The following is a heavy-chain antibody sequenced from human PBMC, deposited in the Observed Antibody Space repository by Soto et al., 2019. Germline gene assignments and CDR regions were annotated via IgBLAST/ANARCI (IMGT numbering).Heavy chain of an antibody. CDR1: GDSISSGNYY. Sequence: QVQLQESGPGLVKPSQTLSLTCTVSGDSISSGNYYWSWIRQHPGKGLEWIGYIFYSGSTYYNPSLQSRLTISVDTSKNQFSLRLSSVTAADTAVYYCARGGSGDIVVVAHIDYWGQGTLVTVSS. J-gene: IGHJ4*02. CDR2: IFYSGST. D-gene: IGHD2-15*01. CDR3: ARGGSGDIVVVAHIDY. V-gene: IGHV4-31*03.